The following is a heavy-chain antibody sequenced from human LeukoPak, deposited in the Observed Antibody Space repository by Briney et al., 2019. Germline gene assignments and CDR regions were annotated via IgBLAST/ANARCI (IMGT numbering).Heavy chain of an antibody. CDR3: AKPKGYSYGYLASYFDY. CDR2: ISGSGGST. V-gene: IGHV3-23*01. CDR1: GFTFSSYA. D-gene: IGHD5-18*01. Sequence: QPGGSLRLSCAASGFTFSSYAMSWVRQAPGKGLEWVSAISGSGGSTYYADSVKGRFTISRDNSKNTLYLQMNSLRAEDTAVYYCAKPKGYSYGYLASYFDYWGQGTLVTVSS. J-gene: IGHJ4*02.